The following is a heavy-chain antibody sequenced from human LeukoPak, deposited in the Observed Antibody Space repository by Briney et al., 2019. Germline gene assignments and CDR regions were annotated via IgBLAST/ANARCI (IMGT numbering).Heavy chain of an antibody. CDR3: AKDHLLATQYYFDY. V-gene: IGHV3-30*02. CDR1: GFTFSSYG. CDR2: IRYDGSNK. Sequence: PGGSLRLSCAASGFTFSSYGMHWVRQAPGKGLEWVAFIRYDGSNKYYADSVKGRFTISRDNSKNTLYLQMNSLRAEDTAVYYCAKDHLLATQYYFDYWGQGTLVTVSS. D-gene: IGHD2-15*01. J-gene: IGHJ4*02.